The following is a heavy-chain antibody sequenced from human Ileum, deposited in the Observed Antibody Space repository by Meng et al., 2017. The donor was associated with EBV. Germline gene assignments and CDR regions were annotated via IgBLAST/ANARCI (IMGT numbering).Heavy chain of an antibody. Sequence: QGQLRQPGPGRVKPSVPSALTCAVSGESISSNNWWSWVRQPPGKGLEWIGEIYHSGSTNYNPSFKSRVTMSVDKSKNQISLNLSSVTAADTAVYYCASGRDYAWHSWGRGTLVTVSS. J-gene: IGHJ4*02. CDR3: ASGRDYAWHS. D-gene: IGHD4-17*01. CDR2: IYHSGST. CDR1: GESISSNNW. V-gene: IGHV4-4*02.